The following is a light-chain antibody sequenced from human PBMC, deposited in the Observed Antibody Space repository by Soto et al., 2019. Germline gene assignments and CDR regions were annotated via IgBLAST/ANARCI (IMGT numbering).Light chain of an antibody. CDR2: EVS. Sequence: QPVLTQPASVSGAPGQSITISCTGTSRDVGGYNYVSWYQQHPGKAPKLMIYEVSNRPSGVSNRFSGSKSGNTASLTISGLQAEDEADYYCSSYTSSSTRVFGTGTKVTVL. V-gene: IGLV2-14*01. CDR1: SRDVGGYNY. CDR3: SSYTSSSTRV. J-gene: IGLJ1*01.